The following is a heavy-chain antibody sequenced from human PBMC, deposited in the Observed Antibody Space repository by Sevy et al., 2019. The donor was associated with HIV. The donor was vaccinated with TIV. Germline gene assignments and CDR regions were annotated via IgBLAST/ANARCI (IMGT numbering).Heavy chain of an antibody. Sequence: APVKVSCKASGYTFSGYSISWVRQAPGQGLEWMGWMNTYNGNTKYAQKVQGRVTMTTDTSTSTAYMELRGLRSDDTAVYYCERDTRQKSFDYWGQGTLVTVSS. CDR1: GYTFSGYS. V-gene: IGHV1-18*01. CDR3: ERDTRQKSFDY. J-gene: IGHJ4*02. CDR2: MNTYNGNT.